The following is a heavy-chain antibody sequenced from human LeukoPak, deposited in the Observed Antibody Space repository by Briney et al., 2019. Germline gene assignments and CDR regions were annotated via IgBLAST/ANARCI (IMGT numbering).Heavy chain of an antibody. Sequence: GGSLRLSCAASGFTFSSSGMHWVRQAPGKGLEWVAVIWYDGSNKYYADSVKGRFTIYRDNSKNTLYLQMNSLRAEDTAVYYCAKDPGLRYFDWLLRDWGQGTLVTVSS. CDR3: AKDPGLRYFDWLLRD. CDR1: GFTFSSSG. D-gene: IGHD3-9*01. CDR2: IWYDGSNK. V-gene: IGHV3-33*06. J-gene: IGHJ4*02.